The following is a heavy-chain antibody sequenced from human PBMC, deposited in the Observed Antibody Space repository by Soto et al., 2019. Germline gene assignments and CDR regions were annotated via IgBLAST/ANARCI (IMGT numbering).Heavy chain of an antibody. V-gene: IGHV1-69*05. CDR1: GGTFSSYT. CDR3: AKDRPRLTQQFNGVS. D-gene: IGHD2-8*01. J-gene: IGHJ5*02. CDR2: IIPIFGDT. Sequence: SVKVSCKASGGTFSSYTISWVRQAPGQGLEWMGGIIPIFGDTDYAQKFQGRVTLTTDSSTSTAYMELRSLRSDDTAVYYCAKDRPRLTQQFNGVSWGQGTLVTVSS.